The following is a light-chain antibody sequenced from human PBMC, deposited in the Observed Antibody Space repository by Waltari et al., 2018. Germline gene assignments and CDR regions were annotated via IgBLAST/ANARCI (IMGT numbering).Light chain of an antibody. CDR2: KAS. V-gene: IGKV1-5*03. J-gene: IGKJ2*01. CDR3: LQYDSSPHF. CDR1: QNIGTY. Sequence: DIQMTQSPSSLSASVGDTVTITCRASQNIGTYLDWYQQKPRKAPKLLIYKASTVQTGVPSRFRGSGSGTEFTLIINNLQPEDFASYYCLQYDSSPHFFGQGTKVETK.